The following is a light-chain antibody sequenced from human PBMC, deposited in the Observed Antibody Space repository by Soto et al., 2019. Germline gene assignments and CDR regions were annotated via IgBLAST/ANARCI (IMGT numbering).Light chain of an antibody. J-gene: IGKJ4*01. CDR3: QQYDSSPLT. CDR2: GAS. Sequence: EIVLTQSPGTLSLSPGERATLSCRASQSVSSSYLAWYQQKPGQAPRLLIYGASSRATGIPERFSGSGSGTDFTLTISRLEPEDCAVYYCQQYDSSPLTFGGGTKVEIK. CDR1: QSVSSSY. V-gene: IGKV3-20*01.